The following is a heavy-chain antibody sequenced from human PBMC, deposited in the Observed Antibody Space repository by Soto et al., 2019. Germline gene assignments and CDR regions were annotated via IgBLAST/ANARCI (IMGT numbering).Heavy chain of an antibody. V-gene: IGHV3-23*01. CDR3: AKEKDCSSTSCTRYNWFDP. CDR1: GFTFSSYA. CDR2: ISGSGGST. J-gene: IGHJ5*02. Sequence: EVQLLESGGGLVQPGGSLRLSCAASGFTFSSYAMSWVRQAPGKGLEWVSAISGSGGSTYYADSVKGRFTISRDNAKNTLYLQMNSLRADDTAVYYCAKEKDCSSTSCTRYNWFDPWCQGTLVTVSS. D-gene: IGHD2-2*01.